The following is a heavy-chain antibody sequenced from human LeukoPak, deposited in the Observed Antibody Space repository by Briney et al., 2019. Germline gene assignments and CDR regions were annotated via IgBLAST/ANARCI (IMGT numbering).Heavy chain of an antibody. CDR1: GGTFSSYA. D-gene: IGHD3-10*01. Sequence: GSSVKVSCKASGGTFSSYAISWVRQAPGQGLGWMGGIIPIFGTANYAQKFQGRVTITADESTSTAYMELSSLRSEDTAVYYCARSEVRGPHMDNWFDPWGQGTLVTVSS. J-gene: IGHJ5*02. CDR2: IIPIFGTA. CDR3: ARSEVRGPHMDNWFDP. V-gene: IGHV1-69*01.